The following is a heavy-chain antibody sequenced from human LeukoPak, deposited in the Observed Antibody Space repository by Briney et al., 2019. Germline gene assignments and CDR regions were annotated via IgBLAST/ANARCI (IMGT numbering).Heavy chain of an antibody. CDR3: ATVSRSVWELLGSNWFDP. CDR1: GYTLTELS. D-gene: IGHD1-26*01. J-gene: IGHJ5*02. CDR2: FDPEDGET. Sequence: ASVKVSCKVSGYTLTELSMHWVRQAPGKGLEWMGGFDPEDGETIYAQKFQGRVTMTEDTSTDTAYMELSSLRSEDTAVYYCATVSRSVWELLGSNWFDPWGQGTLVTVSS. V-gene: IGHV1-24*01.